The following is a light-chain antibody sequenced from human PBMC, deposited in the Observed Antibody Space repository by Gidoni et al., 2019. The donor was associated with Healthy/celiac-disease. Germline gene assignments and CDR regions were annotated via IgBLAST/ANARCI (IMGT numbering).Light chain of an antibody. Sequence: EIVMTQSPATLSVSPGERATLSCRASQSVSSNLAWYQQKPGQAPRLLNYGASTRATCIPARFSGSGSGTEFTLTISSLQSEDFAVYYCQQYNNWPLTFGGGTKVEIK. J-gene: IGKJ4*01. CDR2: GAS. CDR3: QQYNNWPLT. CDR1: QSVSSN. V-gene: IGKV3-15*01.